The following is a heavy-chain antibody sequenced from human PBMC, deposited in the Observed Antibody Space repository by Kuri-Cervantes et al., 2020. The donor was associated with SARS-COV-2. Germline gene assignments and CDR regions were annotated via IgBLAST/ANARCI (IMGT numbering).Heavy chain of an antibody. CDR3: ARETYAGYYGSGSYYNSHWFDP. Sequence: SETLSLTCTVSGDSTSSSTVYWGWIRQHPGKGLEWIGYTYYSGSTYYNPSLKSRVTISVDTSKNQFSLKLSSVTAADTAVYYCARETYAGYYGSGSYYNSHWFDPWGQGTLVTVSS. CDR1: GDSTSSSTVY. J-gene: IGHJ5*02. V-gene: IGHV4-31*03. D-gene: IGHD3-10*01. CDR2: TYYSGST.